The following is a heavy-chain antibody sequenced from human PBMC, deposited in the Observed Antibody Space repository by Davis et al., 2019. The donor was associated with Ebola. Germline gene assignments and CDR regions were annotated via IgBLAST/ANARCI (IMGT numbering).Heavy chain of an antibody. CDR1: GGSISTYY. CDR3: ARQRGLAAAGTGFDY. J-gene: IGHJ4*02. D-gene: IGHD6-13*01. V-gene: IGHV4-59*08. Sequence: MPSETLSLTCTVSGGSISTYYWNWIRRPPGKGLEWIGHIYYTGSTYYNPSLKSRVTISVDTSKNQFSLKLSSVTAADTAVYYCARQRGLAAAGTGFDYWGQGTLVTVSS. CDR2: IYYTGST.